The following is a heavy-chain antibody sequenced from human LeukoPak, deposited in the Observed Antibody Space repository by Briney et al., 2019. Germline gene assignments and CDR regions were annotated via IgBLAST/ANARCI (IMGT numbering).Heavy chain of an antibody. D-gene: IGHD3-22*01. Sequence: SETLSLTSTVSGGSMFNYYWNWIRQPPAKGHEVSGYIYVNVITNYTPPLRSRVTISIATSKNQFSLRLTSVTAADTAMYYCARRAYYDSSGYHPTSGYFDLWGRGTLVSVSS. CDR2: IYVNVIT. J-gene: IGHJ2*01. CDR1: GGSMFNYY. CDR3: ARRAYYDSSGYHPTSGYFDL. V-gene: IGHV4-4*08.